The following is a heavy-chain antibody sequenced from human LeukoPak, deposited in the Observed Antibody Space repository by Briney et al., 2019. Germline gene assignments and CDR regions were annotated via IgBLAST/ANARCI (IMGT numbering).Heavy chain of an antibody. CDR3: GKESTFTGDY. J-gene: IGHJ4*02. D-gene: IGHD1-1*01. CDR1: GFSFSSSG. Sequence: PGGSXRLSCAASGFSFSSSGMHWVRQAPGKGLEWVGFIQYDGNNKHYADSVKGRFTISRDNSKNTLYLQMNSLRAEDTAVYYCGKESTFTGDYWGQGTLVTVSS. V-gene: IGHV3-30*02. CDR2: IQYDGNNK.